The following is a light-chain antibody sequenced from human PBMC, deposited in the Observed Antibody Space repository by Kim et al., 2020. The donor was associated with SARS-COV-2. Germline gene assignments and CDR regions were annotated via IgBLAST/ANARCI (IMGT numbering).Light chain of an antibody. V-gene: IGLV3-1*01. CDR2: QDD. CDR3: QAWDTTTEAV. J-gene: IGLJ2*01. Sequence: SYELTQPPSMSVSPGQTASISCSADKLGDKYACWYQQKPGQSPVLVIYQDDKRPLGIPERFSGSNSGNTATLTISGTQAMDEADYYCQAWDTTTEAVFGG. CDR1: KLGDKY.